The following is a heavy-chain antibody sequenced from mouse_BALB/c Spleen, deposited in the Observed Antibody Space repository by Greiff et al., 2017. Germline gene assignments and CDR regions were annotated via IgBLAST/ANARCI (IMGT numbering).Heavy chain of an antibody. CDR2: ILPGSGST. CDR1: GYTFSSYW. J-gene: IGHJ3*01. CDR3: ASGYDGAWFAY. D-gene: IGHD2-2*01. V-gene: IGHV1-9*01. Sequence: QVQLQQSGAELMKPGASVKISCKATGYTFSSYWIEWVKQRPGHGLEWIGEILPGSGSTNYNEKFKGKATFTADTSANTAYMQLSSLTSEDSAVYYCASGYDGAWFAYWGQGTLVTVSA.